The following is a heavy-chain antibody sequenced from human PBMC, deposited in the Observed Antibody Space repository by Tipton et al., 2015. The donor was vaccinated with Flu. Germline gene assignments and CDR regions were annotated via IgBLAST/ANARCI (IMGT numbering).Heavy chain of an antibody. CDR2: IYYSGST. CDR1: GGSISSGGYY. CDR3: ARENTSYYPSGMDV. D-gene: IGHD1-26*01. Sequence: LRLSCTVSGGSISSGGYYWSWIRQHPGKGLEWIGYIYYSGSTYYNPSLKSRVTISVDTSKNQFSLKRSSVTAADTAVYYCARENTSYYPSGMDVWGQGTTVTVSS. J-gene: IGHJ6*02. V-gene: IGHV4-31*03.